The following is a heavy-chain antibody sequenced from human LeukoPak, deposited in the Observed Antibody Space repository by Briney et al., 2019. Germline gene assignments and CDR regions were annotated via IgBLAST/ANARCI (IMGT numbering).Heavy chain of an antibody. D-gene: IGHD6-13*01. CDR2: ISGSGGST. CDR1: GFTFSSYA. V-gene: IGHV3-23*01. J-gene: IGHJ5*02. CDR3: ARDPGIAAAGSRWFDP. Sequence: GGSLRLSCAASGFTFSSYAMSWVRQAPGKGLEWVSAISGSGGSTYYADSVKGRFTISRDNSKNTLYLQMNSLRAEDTAVYYCARDPGIAAAGSRWFDPWGQGTLVTVSS.